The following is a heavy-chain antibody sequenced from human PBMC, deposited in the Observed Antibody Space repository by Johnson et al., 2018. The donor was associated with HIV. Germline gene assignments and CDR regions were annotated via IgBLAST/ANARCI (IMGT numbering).Heavy chain of an antibody. V-gene: IGHV3-11*04. CDR2: ISSSGNTI. J-gene: IGHJ3*02. CDR1: GFTFSDYY. D-gene: IGHD5-12*01. CDR3: SRDESGYDEGFDAFDI. Sequence: QVQLVESGGGLVKPGGSMRLSCAASGFTFSDYYMSWIRQAPGKGLEWVSYISSSGNTIYYADSVKGRFAISRDNAKNSLYLQMNSLRVEDTAGYYCSRDESGYDEGFDAFDIWGQGTMVTVSS.